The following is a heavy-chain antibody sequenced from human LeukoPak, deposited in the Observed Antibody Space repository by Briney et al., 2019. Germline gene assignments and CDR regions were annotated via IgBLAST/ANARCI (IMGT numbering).Heavy chain of an antibody. V-gene: IGHV1-69*02. CDR3: AKYYYDSSGYGYVWWYFDL. J-gene: IGHJ2*01. CDR1: GGTISSYT. D-gene: IGHD3-22*01. CDR2: IIPILGIA. Sequence: SVKVSCKASGGTISSYTISWVRQAPGQGLEWMGRIIPILGIANYAQKFQGRVTITADKSTSTAYMELSSLRSEDTAVYYCAKYYYDSSGYGYVWWYFDLWGRGTLVTVSS.